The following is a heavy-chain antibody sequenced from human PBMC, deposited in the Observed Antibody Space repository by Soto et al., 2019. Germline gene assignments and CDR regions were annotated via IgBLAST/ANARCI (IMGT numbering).Heavy chain of an antibody. CDR1: GYSFTSHW. D-gene: IGHD1-26*01. CDR3: ASYFVGAIVY. Sequence: EVLLVQSGAEVKKPGESLKISCKASGYSFTSHWIGWVRQMPGKGLEWMGIMSPGDSDTRYSPSFQGPVTISADKSISTAYLQWRSLKASDTAMYYCASYFVGAIVYWGQGTLVTVSS. CDR2: MSPGDSDT. J-gene: IGHJ4*02. V-gene: IGHV5-51*01.